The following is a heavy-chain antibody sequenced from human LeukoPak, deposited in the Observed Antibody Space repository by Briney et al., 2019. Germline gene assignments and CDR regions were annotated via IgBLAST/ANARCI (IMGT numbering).Heavy chain of an antibody. Sequence: GGSLRLSCAASGFTFSSYAMSWVRQAPRKGLEWVSAISGSGGSTYYADSVKGRFTISRDNSKNTLYLQTNSLRAEDTAVYYCARGYGDPIPDYWGQGTLVTVSS. CDR3: ARGYGDPIPDY. D-gene: IGHD4-17*01. CDR2: ISGSGGST. J-gene: IGHJ4*02. CDR1: GFTFSSYA. V-gene: IGHV3-23*01.